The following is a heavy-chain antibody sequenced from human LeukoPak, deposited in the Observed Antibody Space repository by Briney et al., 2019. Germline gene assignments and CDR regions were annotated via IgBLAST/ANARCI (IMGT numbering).Heavy chain of an antibody. D-gene: IGHD3-16*02. J-gene: IGHJ4*02. V-gene: IGHV3-30*01. CDR1: GFTFSNYA. Sequence: PGRSLRLSCAASGFTFSNYAMHWVRQAPGQGLEWVAIISNDGSDERSADSVKGRFTISRDNSKNTLYLQMNSLRADDTAVYYCARPIPGEFSFLIDYWGQGTLVAVSS. CDR2: ISNDGSDE. CDR3: ARPIPGEFSFLIDY.